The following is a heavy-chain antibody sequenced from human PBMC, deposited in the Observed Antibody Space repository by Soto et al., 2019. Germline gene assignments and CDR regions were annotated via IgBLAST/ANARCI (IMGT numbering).Heavy chain of an antibody. Sequence: GGSLRLSGAASGFSFISYEINWVRHAAWKGLEWVSYIGSSGDTIYYADSVKGRLTISRDNAKNSLYLQMNSLRAEDTAVYYCARGYCDASSGYQYYLDDSGQVSRVSVSS. D-gene: IGHD3-22*01. V-gene: IGHV3-48*03. CDR2: IGSSGDTI. J-gene: IGHJ4*02. CDR3: ARGYCDASSGYQYYLDD. CDR1: GFSFISYE.